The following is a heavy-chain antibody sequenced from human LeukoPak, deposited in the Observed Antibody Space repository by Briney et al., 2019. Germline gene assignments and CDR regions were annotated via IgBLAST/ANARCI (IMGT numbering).Heavy chain of an antibody. CDR2: ISYDGSNK. J-gene: IGHJ4*02. CDR1: GFTFSSYA. Sequence: GGSLRLSCAASGFTFSSYAMPWVRQAPGKGLEWVAVISYDGSNKYYADSVKGRFTISRDNSKNALYLQMNSLRAEDTAVYYCARDPRITMIVVLVPYHQLRWFDYWGQGTLVTVSS. CDR3: ARDPRITMIVVLVPYHQLRWFDY. D-gene: IGHD3-22*01. V-gene: IGHV3-30-3*01.